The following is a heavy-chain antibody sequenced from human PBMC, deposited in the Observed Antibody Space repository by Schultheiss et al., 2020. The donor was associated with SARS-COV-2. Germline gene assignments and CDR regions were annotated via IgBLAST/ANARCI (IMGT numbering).Heavy chain of an antibody. CDR3: ARLTIWYGMDV. V-gene: IGHV4-30-4*08. D-gene: IGHD3-3*01. CDR2: IYYSGST. CDR1: GGSISSGDYY. J-gene: IGHJ6*02. Sequence: LRLSCTVSGGSISSGDYYWSWIRQHPGKGLEWIGYIYYSGSTYYNPSLKSRVTISVDTSKNQFSLKLSSVTAADTAVYYCARLTIWYGMDVWGQGTTVTVSS.